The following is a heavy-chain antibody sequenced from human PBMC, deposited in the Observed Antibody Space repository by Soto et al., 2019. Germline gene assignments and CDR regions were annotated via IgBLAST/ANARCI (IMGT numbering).Heavy chain of an antibody. CDR3: ARRSGSYYFDF. Sequence: SETLSLTCTVSGGSISSSSSYGGWIRQPPGKGLEWIGSIYYSGSTYYNPSLKSRVTISVDTSKNQFSLKLSSVTAADTAVYYCARRSGSYYFDFCGPGTLLTVS. CDR1: GGSISSSSSY. J-gene: IGHJ4*02. CDR2: IYYSGST. D-gene: IGHD1-26*01. V-gene: IGHV4-39*01.